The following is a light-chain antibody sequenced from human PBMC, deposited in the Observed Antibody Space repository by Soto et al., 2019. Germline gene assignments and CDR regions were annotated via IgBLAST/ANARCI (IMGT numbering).Light chain of an antibody. CDR1: QSVSSSY. J-gene: IGKJ3*01. Sequence: EIVLTQSPGTLSLSPGERATLSCRASQSVSSSYLAWYQQKPGQAPRLLIYGASSRATGIPERFSGSGSGTDFNVTIRRLEPEDLEVYYCQQYGSSPFTFGPGTKVDIK. CDR3: QQYGSSPFT. CDR2: GAS. V-gene: IGKV3-20*01.